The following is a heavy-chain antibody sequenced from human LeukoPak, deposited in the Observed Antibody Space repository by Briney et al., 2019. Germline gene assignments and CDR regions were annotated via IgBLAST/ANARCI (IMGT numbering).Heavy chain of an antibody. Sequence: PSQTLSLTCTVSGGSISSGGYCWSWIRQHPGKGLEWIGYIYYSGSTYYNPSLKSRVTISVDTSKNQFSLKLSSVTAADTAVYYCARWNGWNYVGYFDYWGQGTLVTVSS. CDR3: ARWNGWNYVGYFDY. CDR1: GGSISSGGYC. V-gene: IGHV4-31*03. CDR2: IYYSGST. D-gene: IGHD1-7*01. J-gene: IGHJ4*02.